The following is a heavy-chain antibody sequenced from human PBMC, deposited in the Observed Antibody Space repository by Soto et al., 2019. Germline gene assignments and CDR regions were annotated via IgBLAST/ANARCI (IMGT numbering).Heavy chain of an antibody. D-gene: IGHD3-3*02. CDR3: ARASFFSDYCFDY. Sequence: SETLSLTCTVSGGSISSGGYYWSWIRQHPGKGLEWIGYIYYSGSTSYNPYYNPSLRSRVTISVDTSRNQFSLKLSSVTAADSAMYYCARASFFSDYCFDYWGQGTLVTVSS. CDR1: GGSISSGGYY. CDR2: IYYSGSTSYNP. J-gene: IGHJ4*02. V-gene: IGHV4-31*03.